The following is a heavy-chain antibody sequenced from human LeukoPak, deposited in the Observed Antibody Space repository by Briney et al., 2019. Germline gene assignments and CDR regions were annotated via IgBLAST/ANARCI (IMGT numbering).Heavy chain of an antibody. CDR2: IYSGGST. J-gene: IGHJ3*02. CDR3: AGIVGATDAFDI. V-gene: IGHV3-53*04. D-gene: IGHD1-26*01. Sequence: GGSLRRSCSASGFIVSSNYMNWVRQAPGKGLEWVSVIYSGGSTYYADSVNGRFTVFRHNSKNTLFLQMNSLRAEDTAVYYCAGIVGATDAFDIWGQGTMVTVSS. CDR1: GFIVSSNY.